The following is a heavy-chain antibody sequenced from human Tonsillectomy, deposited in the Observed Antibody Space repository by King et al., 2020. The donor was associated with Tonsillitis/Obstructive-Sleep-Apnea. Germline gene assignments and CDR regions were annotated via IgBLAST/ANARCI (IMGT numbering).Heavy chain of an antibody. CDR3: TCFSINGNSDN. CDR2: IRSEVNYHAT. J-gene: IGHJ4*02. CDR1: GLNFNESA. Sequence: DVQLVESGGGLVQPGGSLKLSCAASGLNFNESAIRWVRQAPGKGLEWVGRIRSEVNYHATGYAVSVKSRFTISRDDSKSTSYLNMNSLKTEDTAVYYCTCFSINGNSDNWGQGTLVTVSS. D-gene: IGHD4-23*01. V-gene: IGHV3-73*02.